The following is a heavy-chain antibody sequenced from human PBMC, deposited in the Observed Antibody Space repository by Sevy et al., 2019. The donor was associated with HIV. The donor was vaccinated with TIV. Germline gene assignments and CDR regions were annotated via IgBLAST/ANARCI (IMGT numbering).Heavy chain of an antibody. CDR3: AKDDFDYGDYYYMDV. V-gene: IGHV3-23*01. CDR1: GFTFSSYA. D-gene: IGHD4-17*01. Sequence: GGSLRLSCAASGFTFSSYAMSWVRQAPGKGLEWVSAISGSGGSTYYADSVKGRFTISRDNSKNKLYLQMNSLRAEDTAVYYCAKDDFDYGDYYYMDVWGKGTTVTVSS. CDR2: ISGSGGST. J-gene: IGHJ6*03.